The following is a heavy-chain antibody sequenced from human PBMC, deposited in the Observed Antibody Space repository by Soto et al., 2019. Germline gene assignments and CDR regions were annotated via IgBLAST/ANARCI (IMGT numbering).Heavy chain of an antibody. Sequence: EVQLVESGGGLVQPGGSLRLSCAASGFTFSSYWMHWVRQPPGKGLVWVSRIDGAGRSTNYADSVKGRFTISRDNAKNTLYRQMNSLRAEDTAVYYCARVGRTSWYWGQGTLVTVSS. V-gene: IGHV3-74*01. CDR3: ARVGRTSWY. CDR2: IDGAGRST. CDR1: GFTFSSYW. J-gene: IGHJ4*02. D-gene: IGHD2-15*01.